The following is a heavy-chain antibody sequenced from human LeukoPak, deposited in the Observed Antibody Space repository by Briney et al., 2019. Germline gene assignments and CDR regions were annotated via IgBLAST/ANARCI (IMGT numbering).Heavy chain of an antibody. CDR3: ARDLFDDYTLDY. Sequence: PGGSLRLSCAVSGFTFSSYSMNWVRQAPGKGLEWVSSISSSSTIIYYADSVKGRFTISRDNAKNSLFLQMNSLRAEDTAVYYCARDLFDDYTLDYWGQGTLVTVSS. J-gene: IGHJ4*02. CDR1: GFTFSSYS. V-gene: IGHV3-21*01. CDR2: ISSSSTII. D-gene: IGHD3-16*01.